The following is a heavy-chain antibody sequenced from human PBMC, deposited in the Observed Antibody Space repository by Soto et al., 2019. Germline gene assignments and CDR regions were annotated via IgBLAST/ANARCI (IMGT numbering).Heavy chain of an antibody. Sequence: TGGSLRLSCAASGFTFSSYGMHWVRQAPGKGLEWVAVISYDGSNKYYADSVKGRFTISRDNSKNTLYLQMNSPRAEDTAVYYCAKGYGYNVDYLGPGTLVTVFS. D-gene: IGHD5-12*01. V-gene: IGHV3-30*18. CDR2: ISYDGSNK. CDR1: GFTFSSYG. J-gene: IGHJ4*02. CDR3: AKGYGYNVDY.